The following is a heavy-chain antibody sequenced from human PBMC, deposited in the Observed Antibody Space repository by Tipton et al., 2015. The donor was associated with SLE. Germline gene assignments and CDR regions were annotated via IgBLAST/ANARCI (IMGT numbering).Heavy chain of an antibody. Sequence: TLSLTCTVSGGSVSSATYFWNWIRQPAGKGLEWIGRIYSSGSTDYKPSLKGRVTISVDTSQNQFSLKLSSVTAADTAVYFCARHYVGAPTHWYFGLWGRGTLVTVSS. D-gene: IGHD1-26*01. J-gene: IGHJ2*01. V-gene: IGHV4-61*02. CDR2: IYSSGST. CDR3: ARHYVGAPTHWYFGL. CDR1: GGSVSSATYF.